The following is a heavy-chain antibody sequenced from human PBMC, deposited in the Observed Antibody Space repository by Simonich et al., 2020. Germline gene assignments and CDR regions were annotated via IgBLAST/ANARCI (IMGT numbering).Heavy chain of an antibody. J-gene: IGHJ6*02. CDR2: ISSSGSTI. Sequence: EVQLVESGGGLVQPGGSLRLSCAASGFTFSSYEMNWVRQGPGKGLEWVSYISSSGSTIYYGDSVKGRVTISRDNAKNSLYLQMNSLRAEDTAVYYCARDFRLQLVEIGTYYYYGMDVWGQGTTVTVSS. CDR1: GFTFSSYE. V-gene: IGHV3-48*03. CDR3: ARDFRLQLVEIGTYYYYGMDV. D-gene: IGHD6-6*01.